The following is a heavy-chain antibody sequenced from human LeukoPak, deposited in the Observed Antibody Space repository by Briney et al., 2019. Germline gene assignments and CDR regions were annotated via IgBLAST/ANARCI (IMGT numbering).Heavy chain of an antibody. CDR1: GFTFSSHA. V-gene: IGHV3-23*01. CDR3: VKCILDNCREGFAI. CDR2: ISVASTP. Sequence: GGSLRLSCAASGFTFSSHALTWVRQTPGKGLDWVSSISVASTPYYLDSVKGRFTISRDNSKNNLYLQMNSLEVEDTALYYCVKCILDNCREGFAIWGQETMVTVSS. D-gene: IGHD1-1*01. J-gene: IGHJ3*02.